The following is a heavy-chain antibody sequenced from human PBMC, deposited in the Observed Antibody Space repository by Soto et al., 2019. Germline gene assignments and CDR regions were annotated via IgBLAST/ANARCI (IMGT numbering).Heavy chain of an antibody. CDR3: ARHSFRIQLWNWFDP. D-gene: IGHD5-18*01. J-gene: IGHJ5*02. V-gene: IGHV4-39*01. CDR1: GGSISSSSYY. CDR2: IYYSGST. Sequence: SETLSLTCTVSGGSISSSSYYWGWIRQPPGKGLEWIGSIYYSGSTYYNPSLKSRVTISVDTSKNQFSLKLSSVTAADTAVYYCARHSFRIQLWNWFDPWGQGTLVTVSS.